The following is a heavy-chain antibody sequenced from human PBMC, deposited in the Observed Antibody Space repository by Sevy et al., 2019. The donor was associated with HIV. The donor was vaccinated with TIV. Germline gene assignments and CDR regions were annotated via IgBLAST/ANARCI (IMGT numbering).Heavy chain of an antibody. CDR2: ISAYNGNT. Sequence: ASVKVSCKASGYTFTSYGISWVRHAPAQGLEWMGWISAYNGNTNYAHKLQRRVTMTTETSTSPAYMEVRSLRSDDTAVYYCARVVVVVAATGAGGWFDPWGQGTLVTVSS. J-gene: IGHJ5*02. CDR3: ARVVVVVAATGAGGWFDP. CDR1: GYTFTSYG. V-gene: IGHV1-18*01. D-gene: IGHD2-15*01.